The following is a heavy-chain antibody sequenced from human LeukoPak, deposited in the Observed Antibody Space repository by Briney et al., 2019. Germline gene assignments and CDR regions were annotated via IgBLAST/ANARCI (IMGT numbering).Heavy chain of an antibody. CDR1: GGTFSSYA. J-gene: IGHJ4*02. CDR3: ARGRSKDYYGSGSHY. Sequence: SVKVSCKASGGTFSSYAISWVRQAPGQGLEWMGRIIPIFGTANYAQKFQGRVTITTDESTSTAYMELSSLRSEDTAVYYCARGRSKDYYGSGSHYWGQGTLVTVSS. D-gene: IGHD3-10*01. V-gene: IGHV1-69*05. CDR2: IIPIFGTA.